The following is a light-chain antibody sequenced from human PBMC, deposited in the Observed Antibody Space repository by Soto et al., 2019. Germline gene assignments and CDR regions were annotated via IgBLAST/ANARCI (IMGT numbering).Light chain of an antibody. CDR1: QSISTW. CDR2: GAS. Sequence: EIQMTQSPSSVSASVGDRVTITCRASQSISTWLAWYQQKAGKAPNLLIYGASNLHSGVPSRFSGSGSGTNFTLTISSLQPEDFATYYCQQANSFPITFGQGTRLE. J-gene: IGKJ5*01. V-gene: IGKV1-12*01. CDR3: QQANSFPIT.